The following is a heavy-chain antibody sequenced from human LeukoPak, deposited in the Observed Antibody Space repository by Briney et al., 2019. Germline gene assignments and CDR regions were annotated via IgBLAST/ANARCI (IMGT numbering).Heavy chain of an antibody. CDR1: GFTFHNHG. CDR3: AKGTYTYFDF. J-gene: IGHJ4*02. Sequence: GGSLRLSCAASGFTFHNHGVSWVRQAPGKGLEWVSSFSWYGGETRYADSVKGRFTISRDNSKNTLSLQMNRLRAEDTAVLYCAKGTYTYFDFWGQGVLVTSSS. CDR2: FSWYGGET. V-gene: IGHV3-20*04. D-gene: IGHD5-18*01.